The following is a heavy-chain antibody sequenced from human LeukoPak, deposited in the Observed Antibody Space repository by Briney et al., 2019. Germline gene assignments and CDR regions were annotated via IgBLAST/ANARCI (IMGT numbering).Heavy chain of an antibody. CDR1: GFTFDDYS. CDR2: ISWNSGSI. J-gene: IGHJ4*02. Sequence: GRSLRLSCAASGFTFDDYSMHWVRQAPGKGLEWVSGISWNSGSIGYADSVKGRFTISRDNSKNTLYLQMNSLRAEDTAVYYCARDRNSGSPWFDYWGQGTLVTVSS. D-gene: IGHD1-26*01. V-gene: IGHV3-9*01. CDR3: ARDRNSGSPWFDY.